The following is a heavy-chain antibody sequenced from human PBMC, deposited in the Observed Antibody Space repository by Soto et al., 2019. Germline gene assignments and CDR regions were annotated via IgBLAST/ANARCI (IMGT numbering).Heavy chain of an antibody. D-gene: IGHD3-22*01. V-gene: IGHV4-59*01. J-gene: IGHJ5*02. CDR2: IYSGST. Sequence: SETLSLTCTVSGGSISSFHWSWIRQPPGKGLEWIGYIYSGSTYYNASLKSRVTISVDTSKNQFSLRLRSVTAADTAVYYCARGQXVGPWGQGTLVTVSS. CDR3: ARGQXVGP. CDR1: GGSISSFH.